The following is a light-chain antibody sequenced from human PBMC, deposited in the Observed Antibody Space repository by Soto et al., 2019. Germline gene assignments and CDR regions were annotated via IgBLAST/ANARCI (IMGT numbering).Light chain of an antibody. CDR2: SNN. CDR1: SSNIGSKT. V-gene: IGLV1-44*01. CDR3: AAWDDSLNGVV. Sequence: QSALTQPPSASGTPGQGVTISCSGSSSNIGSKTVNWYQQLPGTAPKLLIYSNNQRPSGVPDRFSGSKSGTSASLAISGLQSEDEADYYCAAWDDSLNGVVFGGGTKLTVL. J-gene: IGLJ2*01.